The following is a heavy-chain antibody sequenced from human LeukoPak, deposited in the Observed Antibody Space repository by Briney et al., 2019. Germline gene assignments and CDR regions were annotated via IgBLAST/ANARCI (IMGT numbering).Heavy chain of an antibody. CDR3: ARDRAAILRHFDY. CDR1: GFTFGIYE. D-gene: IGHD3-10*01. Sequence: GGSLRLSCAASGFTFGIYEMNWVRQPPGKGLEWVSYISGGGETMYYADSVKGRFTTSRDNAKNSLYLQMNSLRAEDTAVYYCARDRAAILRHFDYWGQGTLVTVSS. V-gene: IGHV3-48*03. CDR2: ISGGGETM. J-gene: IGHJ4*02.